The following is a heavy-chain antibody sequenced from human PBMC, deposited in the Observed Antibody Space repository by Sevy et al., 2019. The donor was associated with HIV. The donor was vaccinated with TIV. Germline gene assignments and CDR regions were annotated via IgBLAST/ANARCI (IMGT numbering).Heavy chain of an antibody. CDR3: TTDLYDYVWGSYRYADY. V-gene: IGHV3-15*01. D-gene: IGHD3-16*02. CDR1: GFTFSNAW. CDR2: IKSKTDGGTT. Sequence: GGSLRLSCAASGFTFSNAWMSWVRQAPGTGLEWVGRIKSKTDGGTTDYAAPVKGRFTISRDDSKNTLYLQMNSLKTEDTAVYYCTTDLYDYVWGSYRYADYWGQRTLVTVSS. J-gene: IGHJ4*02.